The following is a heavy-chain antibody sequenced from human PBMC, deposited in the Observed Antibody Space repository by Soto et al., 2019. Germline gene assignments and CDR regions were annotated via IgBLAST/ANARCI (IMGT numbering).Heavy chain of an antibody. J-gene: IGHJ4*02. CDR1: GGTFSSYA. D-gene: IGHD6-6*01. Sequence: QVQLVQSGAEVKKPGSSVKVSCKASGGTFSSYAISWVRQAPGQGLEWMGGIIPIFGTANYAQKFKGRVTITADDSTSTAYMELRTLRSEDTAMYYCARAESIASFWFAYWGQGTLVTVSS. CDR2: IIPIFGTA. CDR3: ARAESIASFWFAY. V-gene: IGHV1-69*12.